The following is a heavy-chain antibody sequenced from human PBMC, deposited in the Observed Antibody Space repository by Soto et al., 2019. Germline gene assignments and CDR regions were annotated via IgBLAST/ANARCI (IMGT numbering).Heavy chain of an antibody. CDR1: GFTFSNDD. CDR3: ARNMGGFSGYANFDY. CDR2: ITAGGCNT. Sequence: EVQLLESGGDLVQPGGSLRLSCVASGFTFSNDDLSWVRQASGKGLERVSAITAGGCNTYYADSVKGRFNISSDNSKNTLYLQMNSLRAEDTAVYYCARNMGGFSGYANFDYWGQGTLVTVSS. J-gene: IGHJ4*02. D-gene: IGHD5-12*01. V-gene: IGHV3-23*01.